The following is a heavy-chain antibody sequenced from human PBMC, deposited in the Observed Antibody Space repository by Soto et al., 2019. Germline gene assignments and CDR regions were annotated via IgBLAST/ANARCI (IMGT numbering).Heavy chain of an antibody. D-gene: IGHD3-10*01. V-gene: IGHV4-31*03. CDR2: ISDSGTT. CDR1: GGSISSGGYY. CDR3: ARVSAPGRPFGINWFDP. Sequence: SETLSLTCTVSGGSISSGGYYWSWIRQYSGKGLEWIAYISDSGTTYYNPSLKSRLAISVDTSKNQFSLKVSSVTAADTAVYHCARVSAPGRPFGINWFDPWGQGTMVTVYS. J-gene: IGHJ5*02.